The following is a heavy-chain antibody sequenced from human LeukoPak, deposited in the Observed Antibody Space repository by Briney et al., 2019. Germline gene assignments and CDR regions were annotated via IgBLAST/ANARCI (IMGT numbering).Heavy chain of an antibody. CDR3: AKDKGWGYSAYDCYGMDV. V-gene: IGHV3-23*01. CDR1: GFIFNTYW. Sequence: GGSLRLSCAASGFIFNTYWMTWVRQTPGKGLEWVSAISGSGGSTYYADSVKGRFTISRDNSKNTLYLQMNSLRAEDTAVYYCAKDKGWGYSAYDCYGMDVWGQGTTVTVSS. D-gene: IGHD1-26*01. CDR2: ISGSGGST. J-gene: IGHJ6*02.